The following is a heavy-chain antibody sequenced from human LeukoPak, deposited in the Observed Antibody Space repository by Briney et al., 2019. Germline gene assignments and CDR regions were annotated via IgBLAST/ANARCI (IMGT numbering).Heavy chain of an antibody. Sequence: SETLSLTCAVSNYSITSGYFWGWIRQPPGKGLEWIASIYHSGTTYYNPSLRNRVTLSVDTSKNQFSLKLTSLTAADTAVYYCARDGVFHDSDGYSFDYWGQGTLVTVSS. CDR3: ARDGVFHDSDGYSFDY. J-gene: IGHJ4*02. CDR1: NYSITSGYF. CDR2: IYHSGTT. V-gene: IGHV4-38-2*02. D-gene: IGHD3-22*01.